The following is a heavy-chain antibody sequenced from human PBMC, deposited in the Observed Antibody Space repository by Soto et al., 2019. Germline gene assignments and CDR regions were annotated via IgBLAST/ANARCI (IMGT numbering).Heavy chain of an antibody. J-gene: IGHJ4*02. CDR2: IIPIFGTA. CDR1: GYTFTSYY. Sequence: SVKVSCKASGYTFTSYYIHWVRQAPGQGLEWMGGIIPIFGTANYAQEFQGRVTITADESTSTAYMELSSLRSEDTAVYFCARGSHSYDTRGYDYWGQGTLVTVSS. CDR3: ARGSHSYDTRGYDY. D-gene: IGHD3-22*01. V-gene: IGHV1-69*13.